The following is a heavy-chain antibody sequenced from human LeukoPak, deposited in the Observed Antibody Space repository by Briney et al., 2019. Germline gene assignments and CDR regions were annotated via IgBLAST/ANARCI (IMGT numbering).Heavy chain of an antibody. V-gene: IGHV3-23*01. D-gene: IGHD3-16*01. CDR1: GFPFSSYA. J-gene: IGHJ6*02. CDR2: IGDSGERT. CDR3: ARGGGGYADYGMDV. Sequence: PGGSLRLSCAASGFPFSSYAMSWVRQAPGKGLEWVSGIGDSGERTYYADAVKGRFTISRDNSKNSLYLQMNSLRAEDTAVYYCARGGGGYADYGMDVWGQGTTVTASS.